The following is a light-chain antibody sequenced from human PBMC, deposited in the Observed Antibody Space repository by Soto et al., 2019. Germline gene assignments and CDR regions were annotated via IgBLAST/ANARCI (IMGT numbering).Light chain of an antibody. CDR3: QQYYSYPFT. CDR1: QGISSY. J-gene: IGKJ3*01. Sequence: AIRMTQSPSSLSASTGDRVTITCRASQGISSYLAWYQQKPGKAPKLLIYAASTLQSGVLSRFSGSGSGTDFTLTISCLQSEDFATYYCQQYYSYPFTCGPGTKVDIK. V-gene: IGKV1-8*01. CDR2: AAS.